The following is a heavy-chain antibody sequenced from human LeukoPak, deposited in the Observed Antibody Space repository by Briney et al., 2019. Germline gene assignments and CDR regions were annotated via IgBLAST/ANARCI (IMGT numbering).Heavy chain of an antibody. D-gene: IGHD3-10*01. J-gene: IGHJ4*02. CDR2: IKQDESEK. CDR1: GFTFGNYW. Sequence: PGGSLRLSCAASGFTFGNYWMTWVRQTPGKGLEWVANIKQDESEKYYVDSVKGRFTISRDNAKNSLYLQMSSLRAEDTAVYYCARPLNFGSGSYPRPLDYWGPGTLVTVSS. CDR3: ARPLNFGSGSYPRPLDY. V-gene: IGHV3-7*01.